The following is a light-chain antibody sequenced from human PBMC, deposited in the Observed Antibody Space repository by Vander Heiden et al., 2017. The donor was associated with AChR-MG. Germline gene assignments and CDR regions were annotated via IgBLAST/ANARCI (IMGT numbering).Light chain of an antibody. Sequence: DIQMTQSPSTLSASVGHRPTFPCRVSQSISTWLGWYQQKPGKAPKLLIYRASRVEIGVPWRFSGSGSGTEFTLSISSLQPDDFANYYCQQDHTYWTFGQGTKVEIK. CDR3: QQDHTYWT. J-gene: IGKJ1*01. CDR1: QSISTW. CDR2: RAS. V-gene: IGKV1-5*03.